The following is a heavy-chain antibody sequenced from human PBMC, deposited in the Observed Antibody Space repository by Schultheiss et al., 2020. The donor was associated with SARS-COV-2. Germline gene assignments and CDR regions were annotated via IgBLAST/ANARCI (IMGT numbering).Heavy chain of an antibody. CDR3: AKDQRELGDSNDY. J-gene: IGHJ4*02. CDR2: ISYDGSNK. V-gene: IGHV3-30*18. CDR1: GFTFSSYG. D-gene: IGHD1-26*01. Sequence: SCAASGFTFSSYGMHWVRQAPGKGLEWVAVISYDGSNKYYADSVKGRFTISRDNSKNTLYLQMNSLRAEDTAVYYCAKDQRELGDSNDYWGQGTLVTV.